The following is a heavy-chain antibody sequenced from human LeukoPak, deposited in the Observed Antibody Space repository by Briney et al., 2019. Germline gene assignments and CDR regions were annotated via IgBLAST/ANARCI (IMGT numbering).Heavy chain of an antibody. J-gene: IGHJ5*02. D-gene: IGHD2-15*01. CDR2: ISWNSGSI. Sequence: PGRSLRLSCAASGFTFGDYAMHWVRQAPGKGLQWVSGISWNSGSIGYAVSVKGRFTISRDNAKNSLYLQMNSLRAEDTALYYCAKGATIAATLGWFDPWGQGTLVTVSS. V-gene: IGHV3-9*01. CDR3: AKGATIAATLGWFDP. CDR1: GFTFGDYA.